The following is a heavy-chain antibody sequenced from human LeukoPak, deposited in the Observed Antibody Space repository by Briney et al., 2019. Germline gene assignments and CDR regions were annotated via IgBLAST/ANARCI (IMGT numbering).Heavy chain of an antibody. CDR2: LSGRGDRQ. CDR1: GFTFSDYY. Sequence: GGSLRLSCVASGFTFSDYYMSWVRQAPGKGLEWVSDLSGRGDRQFYADSVKGRFTVSRDNARKSLYLQVNSPRAEDTAIYYCARRAYSNHFFDYWGQGTLVTVSP. V-gene: IGHV3-11*01. CDR3: ARRAYSNHFFDY. J-gene: IGHJ4*02. D-gene: IGHD4-11*01.